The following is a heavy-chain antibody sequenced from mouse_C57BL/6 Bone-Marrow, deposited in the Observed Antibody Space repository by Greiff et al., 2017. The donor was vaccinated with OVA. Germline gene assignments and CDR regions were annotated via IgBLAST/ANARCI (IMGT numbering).Heavy chain of an antibody. V-gene: IGHV14-2*01. J-gene: IGHJ4*01. CDR3: ARCDYDGVPYAMDY. CDR2: FDPEDGAT. CDR1: GFNIKDYY. Sequence: EVKLVESGAELVKPGASVKFSCTASGFNIKDYYMYWVKQRTEQGLVGIGRFDPEDGATKYAPKFQGRATITADTSSNTAYLQLSSVTTEDTAVYYCARCDYDGVPYAMDYWGQGASVTVAS. D-gene: IGHD2-4*01.